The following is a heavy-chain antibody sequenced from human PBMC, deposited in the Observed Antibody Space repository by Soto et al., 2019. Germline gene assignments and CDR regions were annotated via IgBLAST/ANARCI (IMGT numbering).Heavy chain of an antibody. J-gene: IGHJ5*02. Sequence: GASVKVSCKASGYTFTSYAMNWVRQAPGQGLEWMGWINTNTGNPTYAQGFTGRFVFSLDTSVSTAYLQICSLKAEDTAVYYCAGSSYDFWSGYLRDTPTPQNWLDPWGQGTLVTVSS. D-gene: IGHD3-3*01. V-gene: IGHV7-4-1*01. CDR3: AGSSYDFWSGYLRDTPTPQNWLDP. CDR2: INTNTGNP. CDR1: GYTFTSYA.